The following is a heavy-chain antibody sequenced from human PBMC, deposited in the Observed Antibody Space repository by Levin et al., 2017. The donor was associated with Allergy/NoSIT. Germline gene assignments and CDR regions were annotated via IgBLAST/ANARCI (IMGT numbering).Heavy chain of an antibody. V-gene: IGHV4-34*01. D-gene: IGHD3-10*01. J-gene: IGHJ5*02. CDR2: INHSGNT. CDR1: GGSFSSFY. CDR3: AKRNTYYYGSETYLWFDP. Sequence: SETLSLTCVVNGGSFSSFYWSWIRQSPGKGLEWIGDINHSGNTNYNPSLKSRLTLSVDTSKNPFSLKLSAVTAADTAVYYCAKRNTYYYGSETYLWFDPWGQGTLVSVSS.